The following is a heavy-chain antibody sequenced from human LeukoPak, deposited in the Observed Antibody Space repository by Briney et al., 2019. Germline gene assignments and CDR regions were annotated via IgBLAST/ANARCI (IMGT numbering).Heavy chain of an antibody. Sequence: GRSLRLSCAASGFTFSSYAMHWVRQAPGKGLEWVAVISYDGSNKYYADSVKGRFTISRDNSKNTLYLQMNSLRAEDTAVYYCARDHYSNYVPDYWGQGTLVTVSS. CDR1: GFTFSSYA. J-gene: IGHJ4*02. CDR2: ISYDGSNK. D-gene: IGHD4-11*01. CDR3: ARDHYSNYVPDY. V-gene: IGHV3-30-3*01.